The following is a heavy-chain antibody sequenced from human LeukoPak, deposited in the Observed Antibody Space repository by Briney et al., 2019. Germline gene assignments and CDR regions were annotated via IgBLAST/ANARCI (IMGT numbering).Heavy chain of an antibody. CDR3: ARVRSGYDVSYYFDY. Sequence: SETLSLTCTVSGGSISSYYWSWIRQPAGKGLEWIGRIYTSGSTNYNPSLKSRVTISVDTSKNQFSLKLSSVTAADTAVYYCARVRSGYDVSYYFDYWGQGTLVTVSS. J-gene: IGHJ4*02. CDR2: IYTSGST. CDR1: GGSISSYY. D-gene: IGHD5-12*01. V-gene: IGHV4-4*07.